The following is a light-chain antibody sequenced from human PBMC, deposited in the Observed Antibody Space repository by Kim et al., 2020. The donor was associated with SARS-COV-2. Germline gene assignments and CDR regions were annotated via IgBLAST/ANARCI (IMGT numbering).Light chain of an antibody. J-gene: IGLJ2*01. Sequence: QSALTQPASVSGSPGQSITISCTGTSSDIGGYDYVSWYQQRPGKAPKLMIYDVTKRPSGVSNRFSGSKSGNTASLTISGLQTEDEADYYCNSYTSSSTFVVFGGGTQLTVL. V-gene: IGLV2-14*01. CDR2: DVT. CDR3: NSYTSSSTFVV. CDR1: SSDIGGYDY.